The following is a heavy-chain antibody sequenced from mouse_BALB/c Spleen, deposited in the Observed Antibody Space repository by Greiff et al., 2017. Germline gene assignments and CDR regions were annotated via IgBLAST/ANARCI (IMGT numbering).Heavy chain of an antibody. J-gene: IGHJ4*01. CDR2: IDPENGDT. V-gene: IGHV14-4*02. CDR1: GFNIKDYY. CDR3: NAIYYGSSYDYAMDY. D-gene: IGHD1-1*01. Sequence: VQLKQSGAELVRSGASVKLSCTASGFNIKDYYMHWVKQRPEQGLEWIGWIDPENGDTEYAPKFQGKATMTADTSSNTAYLQLSSLTSEDTAVYYCNAIYYGSSYDYAMDYWGQGTSVTVSS.